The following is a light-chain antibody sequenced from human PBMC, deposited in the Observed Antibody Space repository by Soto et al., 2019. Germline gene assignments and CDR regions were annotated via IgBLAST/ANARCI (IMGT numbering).Light chain of an antibody. V-gene: IGKV3-15*01. CDR1: QSVNNK. Sequence: EIVMTQSPATLSVSPGERVTLSCRASQSVNNKLAWYQQKPGQAPRLLIYDAFTRATAIPARFSGSGSGTEFTLTIDSLQSEDFAVYCCQQYDIWPPTFGQGNKVEIE. CDR2: DAF. CDR3: QQYDIWPPT. J-gene: IGKJ1*01.